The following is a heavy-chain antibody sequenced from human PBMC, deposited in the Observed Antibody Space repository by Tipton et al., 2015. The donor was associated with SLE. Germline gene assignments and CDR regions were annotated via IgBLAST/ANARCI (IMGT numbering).Heavy chain of an antibody. V-gene: IGHV4-30-2*01. J-gene: IGHJ3*02. CDR2: INHSGST. CDR1: GGSISSGGYS. CDR3: ASGRWLRFNDAFDI. D-gene: IGHD5-12*01. Sequence: TLSLTCAVSGGSISSGGYSWSWIRQPPGKGLEWIGEINHSGSTNYNPSLKSRVTISVDTSKNQFSLKLSSVTAADTAVYYCASGRWLRFNDAFDIWGQGTMVTVSS.